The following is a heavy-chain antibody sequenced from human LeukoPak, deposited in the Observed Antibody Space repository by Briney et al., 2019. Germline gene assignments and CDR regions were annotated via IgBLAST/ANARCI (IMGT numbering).Heavy chain of an antibody. D-gene: IGHD2-8*01. CDR1: GGTFSSYA. CDR3: ASLGLGYCTNGVCPN. J-gene: IGHJ4*02. Sequence: SVKVSCKASGGTFSSYAISWVRQAPGQGLEWMGGIIPIFGTANYAQKFQGRVTITADKSTSTAYVELSSLRSEDTAVYYCASLGLGYCTNGVCPNWGQGTLVTVSS. V-gene: IGHV1-69*06. CDR2: IIPIFGTA.